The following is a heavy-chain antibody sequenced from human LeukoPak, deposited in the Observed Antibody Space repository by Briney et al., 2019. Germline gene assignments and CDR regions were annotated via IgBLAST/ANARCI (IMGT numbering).Heavy chain of an antibody. Sequence: GGSLRLSCAASGFTFSSYAMSWVRQAPGKGLEWVSVISGSGSTTDYADSVKGRFTISRDNSKNTLYLQMNSLRAEDTAVYYCAKASGHYYDSSGHPHGIESWGQGTLVTVSS. J-gene: IGHJ4*02. CDR3: AKASGHYYDSSGHPHGIES. D-gene: IGHD3-22*01. V-gene: IGHV3-23*01. CDR1: GFTFSSYA. CDR2: ISGSGSTT.